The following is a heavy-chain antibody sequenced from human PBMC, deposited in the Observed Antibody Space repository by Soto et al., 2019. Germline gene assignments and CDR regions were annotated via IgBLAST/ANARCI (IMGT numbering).Heavy chain of an antibody. D-gene: IGHD3-3*01. CDR1: GFTFDDYA. CDR2: ISWNSGSI. CDR3: AKDMSRFGVASPYYYGMDV. V-gene: IGHV3-9*01. J-gene: IGHJ6*02. Sequence: GGSLRLSCAASGFTFDDYAMHWVRQAPGKGLEWVSGISWNSGSIGYADSVKGRFTISRDNAKNSLYLQMNSLRAEDTALYYCAKDMSRFGVASPYYYGMDVWGQGTTVTVSS.